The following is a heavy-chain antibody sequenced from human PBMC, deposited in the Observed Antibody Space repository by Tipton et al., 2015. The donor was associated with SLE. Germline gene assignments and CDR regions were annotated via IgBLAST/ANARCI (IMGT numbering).Heavy chain of an antibody. J-gene: IGHJ4*02. V-gene: IGHV3-66*01. CDR1: GLNVSNNY. CDR3: ARDNFGSGSSFDY. D-gene: IGHD3-10*01. Sequence: SLRLSCAASGLNVSNNYMSWVRQAPGKGLEWVAVIYSGGSTHHADSVKGRFTISRDSSKNTLYLQMNSLRAEDTAVYYCARDNFGSGSSFDYWGQGTLVTVSS. CDR2: IYSGGST.